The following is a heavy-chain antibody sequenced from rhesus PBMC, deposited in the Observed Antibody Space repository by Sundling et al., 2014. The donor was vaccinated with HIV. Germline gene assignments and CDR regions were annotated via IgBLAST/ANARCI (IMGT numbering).Heavy chain of an antibody. Sequence: QVQLQETGPGLVKPSETLSLTCAVSGGSISDSYYWSWIRQPPGKGLEWIGSVHGNSASTYYNPSVKNRVTISKDTSKNQFSLKLTSVTVADTAVYYCVRDGYCSGSSCYPFDYWGQGVLVTVSS. CDR3: VRDGYCSGSSCYPFDY. D-gene: IGHD2-21*01. V-gene: IGHV4-143*01. CDR2: VHGNSAST. CDR1: GGSISDSYY. J-gene: IGHJ4*01.